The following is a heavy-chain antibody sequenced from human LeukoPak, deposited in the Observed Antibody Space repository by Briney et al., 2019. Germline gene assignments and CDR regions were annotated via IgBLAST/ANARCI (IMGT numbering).Heavy chain of an antibody. CDR3: ARDDWIPGSCSANSGCSDAFDI. D-gene: IGHD2-15*01. CDR2: IYHSGST. J-gene: IGHJ3*02. CDR1: GGSISSSNW. Sequence: PSGTLSLTCAVSGGSISSSNWWSWVRQPPGKGLEWIGEIYHSGSTNYNPSLKSRVTISVDKSKNQFSLKLNSVTAADTAVYYCARDDWIPGSCSANSGCSDAFDIWGQGTLVTVSS. V-gene: IGHV4-4*02.